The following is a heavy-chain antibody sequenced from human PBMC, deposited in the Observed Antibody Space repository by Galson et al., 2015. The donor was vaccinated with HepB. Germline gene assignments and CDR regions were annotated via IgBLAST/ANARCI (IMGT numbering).Heavy chain of an antibody. V-gene: IGHV3-23*01. J-gene: IGHJ6*02. CDR2: ISGSGGST. CDR1: GFTFSSYA. D-gene: IGHD2-15*01. CDR3: AKKDVDGDIVEVVAIYSYDGMDV. Sequence: SLRLSCAASGFTFSSYAMSWVRQAPGKGLEWVSAISGSGGSTYYADSVKVRFTISRDNSKNTLYLQMNSQRAEDTAVYYCAKKDVDGDIVEVVAIYSYDGMDVWGQGSTVTVSS.